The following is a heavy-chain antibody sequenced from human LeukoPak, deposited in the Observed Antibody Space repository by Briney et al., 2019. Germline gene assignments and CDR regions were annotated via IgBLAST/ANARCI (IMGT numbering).Heavy chain of an antibody. Sequence: GGPLRLSCAASVLTLSLYNMNWVREATGKALEWVSSISSSSTYTFYADSVRGRFPVSRYNSKNSLYLQMISLSAEDTAVFYCARDADSRGYYDYWGPGTLVTVSS. V-gene: IGHV3-21*01. CDR3: ARDADSRGYYDY. J-gene: IGHJ4*02. D-gene: IGHD3-22*01. CDR2: ISSSSTYT. CDR1: VLTLSLYN.